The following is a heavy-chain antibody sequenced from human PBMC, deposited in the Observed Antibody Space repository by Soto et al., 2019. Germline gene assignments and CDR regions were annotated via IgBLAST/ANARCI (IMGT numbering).Heavy chain of an antibody. Sequence: SETLSLTCAVYGGSFSGYYWSWIRQPPGKGLEWIGEINHSGSTNYNPSLKSRVTISVDTSKNQFSLKLSSVTAADTAVYYCARAGIVVVPAAKFDYWGQGTLVTVS. CDR1: GGSFSGYY. CDR2: INHSGST. V-gene: IGHV4-34*01. J-gene: IGHJ4*02. CDR3: ARAGIVVVPAAKFDY. D-gene: IGHD2-2*01.